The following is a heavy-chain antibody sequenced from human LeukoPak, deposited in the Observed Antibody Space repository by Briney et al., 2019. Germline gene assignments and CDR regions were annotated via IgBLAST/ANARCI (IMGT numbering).Heavy chain of an antibody. CDR3: AGGVAAALDFDY. J-gene: IGHJ4*02. CDR2: IYYSGST. CDR1: GGSISSYY. Sequence: SETLSLTCTVSGGSISSYYWSWIRQPPGKGLEWIGYIYYSGSTNYNPSLKSRVTISVDTSKNQFSLKLSSVTAADTAVYYCAGGVAAALDFDYWGQGTLVTVSS. D-gene: IGHD2-15*01. V-gene: IGHV4-59*01.